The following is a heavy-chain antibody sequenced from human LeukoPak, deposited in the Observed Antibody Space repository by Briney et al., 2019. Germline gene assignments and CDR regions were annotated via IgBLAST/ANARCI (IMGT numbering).Heavy chain of an antibody. J-gene: IGHJ3*01. CDR2: VNPGGSIA. CDR3: ARESGWGLPHAFDF. CDR1: GFTSNNYW. V-gene: IGHV3-74*01. Sequence: GGSLRLSCAASGFTSNNYWIHWVGEAPGKGLVWVSRVNPGGSIANFADSVKGRFTISRDNSKNTLYLQMNSLRAEDTAVYYCARESGWGLPHAFDFWGQGTMVTVSS. D-gene: IGHD3-3*01.